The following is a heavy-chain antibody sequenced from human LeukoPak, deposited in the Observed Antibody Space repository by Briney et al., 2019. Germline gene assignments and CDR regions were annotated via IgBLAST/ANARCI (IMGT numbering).Heavy chain of an antibody. V-gene: IGHV4-4*08. CDR2: IYSSGRT. CDR3: ARRNDFDI. CDR1: GCSITGYH. Sequence: KTSETLSLTCTVSGCSITGYHWSWIRQPPGKGLEWYGYIYSSGRTVYKPSRLSRATISADTSRNQFSLKLTSVTAADTAIYYCARRNDFDIWGQGTMVTVSS. J-gene: IGHJ3*02.